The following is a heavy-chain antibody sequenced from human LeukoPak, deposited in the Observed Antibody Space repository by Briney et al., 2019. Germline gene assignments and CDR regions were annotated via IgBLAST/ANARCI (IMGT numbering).Heavy chain of an antibody. CDR3: ARVKRDCSGGSCYSYDY. D-gene: IGHD2-15*01. CDR1: RFTLNTYA. CDR2: ISGNGDIT. J-gene: IGHJ4*02. V-gene: IGHV3-23*01. Sequence: GGSLRLSCAASRFTLNTYAVNWVRQAPGKGLEWVSAISGNGDITYYADSVRGRFTISRDNSKNTLYLQMNSLRAEDTAVYYCARVKRDCSGGSCYSYDYWGQGTLVTVSS.